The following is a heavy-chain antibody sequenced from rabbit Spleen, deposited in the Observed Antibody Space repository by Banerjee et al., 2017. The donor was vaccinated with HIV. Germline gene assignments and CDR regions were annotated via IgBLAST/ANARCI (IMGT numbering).Heavy chain of an antibody. CDR3: ARDTSSSFSSYGMDL. CDR1: GVSFSSDSY. J-gene: IGHJ6*01. Sequence: QSLEESGGDLVKPGASLTLTCIASGVSFSSDSYMCWVRQAPGKGLEWIACIDIGSSGFTYFANWAKGRFTISKTSSTTVTLQMTGLTAADTATYFCARDTSSSFSSYGMDLWGPGTLVTVS. V-gene: IGHV1S40*01. CDR2: IDIGSSGFT. D-gene: IGHD1-1*01.